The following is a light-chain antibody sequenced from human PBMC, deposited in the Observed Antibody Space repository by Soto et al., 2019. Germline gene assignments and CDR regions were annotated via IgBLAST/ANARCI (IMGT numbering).Light chain of an antibody. V-gene: IGLV1-51*01. J-gene: IGLJ2*01. CDR1: SSNIGSNY. Sequence: QSVLTQPPSVSAAPGQKVTISCSGSSSNIGSNYVSWYQQLPGTAPKHLIYDNNKRPSGIPDRCSGSKSGTSATLGITGLQTGDEADYYCGTWASSLSAVVFGGGTKLTAL. CDR2: DNN. CDR3: GTWASSLSAVV.